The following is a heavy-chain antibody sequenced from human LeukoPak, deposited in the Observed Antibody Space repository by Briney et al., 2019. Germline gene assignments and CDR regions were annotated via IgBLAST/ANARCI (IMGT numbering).Heavy chain of an antibody. D-gene: IGHD2-15*01. CDR3: ARWLGYCSGGSCYNFDY. Sequence: GESLKISCKGSGYRFTSYWIGWVRQMPGKGLEWTGIIYPGDSDTRYSPSFQGQVTISADKSISTAYLQWSSLKASDTAMYYCARWLGYCSGGSCYNFDYWGQGTLVTVSS. J-gene: IGHJ4*02. V-gene: IGHV5-51*01. CDR1: GYRFTSYW. CDR2: IYPGDSDT.